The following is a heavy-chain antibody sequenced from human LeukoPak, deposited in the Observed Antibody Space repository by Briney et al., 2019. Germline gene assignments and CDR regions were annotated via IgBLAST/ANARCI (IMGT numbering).Heavy chain of an antibody. D-gene: IGHD5-12*01. CDR3: AKDIVATINYCEY. J-gene: IGHJ4*02. CDR1: GFTFSIYA. Sequence: PGGSLRLSCAASGFTFSIYAMSRVRQAPGKGLEWVSSISGSTGSTYYADSVKGRFTISRDNSKNTLYLQMNSLRAEDTAVYYCAKDIVATINYCEYWGQGTLVTVSS. CDR2: ISGSTGST. V-gene: IGHV3-23*01.